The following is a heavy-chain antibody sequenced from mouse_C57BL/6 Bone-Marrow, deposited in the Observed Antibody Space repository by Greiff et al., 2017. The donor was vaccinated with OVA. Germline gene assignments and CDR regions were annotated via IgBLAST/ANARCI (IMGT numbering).Heavy chain of an antibody. J-gene: IGHJ1*03. CDR1: GFNIKDYY. CDR2: IDPENGDT. CDR3: TTEYFDV. Sequence: EVQLVESGAELVRPGASVKLSCTASGFNIKDYYMHWVKQRPEQGLEWIGWIDPENGDTEYASKFQGKATITADTSSNTAYLQLSSLTSEDTAVYYCTTEYFDVWGTGTTVTVSS. V-gene: IGHV14-4*01.